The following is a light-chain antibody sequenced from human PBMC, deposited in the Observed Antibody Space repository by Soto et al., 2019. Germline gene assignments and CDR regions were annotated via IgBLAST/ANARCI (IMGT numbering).Light chain of an antibody. J-gene: IGKJ4*01. V-gene: IGKV3-15*01. CDR2: GAS. CDR1: ESANSN. CDR3: QQFQKWPLT. Sequence: EIVMTQSPATVSVSPGERATLSCRASESANSNLAWYQQKPGQAPRLLIYGASTRATGIPARFSGSGSGTEFPLTISSLQSEDFAVYYCQQFQKWPLTFGGGTNVEIK.